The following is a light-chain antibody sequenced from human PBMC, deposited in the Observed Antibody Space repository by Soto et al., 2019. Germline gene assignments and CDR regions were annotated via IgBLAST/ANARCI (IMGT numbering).Light chain of an antibody. CDR2: DAS. J-gene: IGKJ1*01. V-gene: IGKV1-5*01. CDR1: QSIGDY. Sequence: DIQMTQSPSTLSASVGDRVTITCRASQSIGDYLAWYQDKPGKAPRLLIYDASNLKSGVPSRFSGSGSGTEFTLTIANLQPDDFATYYCQQYDIYRTFGPGTKVDNK. CDR3: QQYDIYRT.